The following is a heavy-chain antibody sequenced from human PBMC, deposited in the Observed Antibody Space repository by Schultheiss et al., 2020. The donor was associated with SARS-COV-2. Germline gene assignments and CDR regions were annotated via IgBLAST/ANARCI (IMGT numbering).Heavy chain of an antibody. CDR1: GFTFSTYA. CDR3: AKDRPLWDY. Sequence: GGSLRLSCAASGFTFSTYAMNWVRQAPGKGLEWVSGISGSGGNTYYAGSVKGRFTISRDNSKSTLYLQMNSLRAEDTAVYYCAKDRPLWDYWGQGTLVTVSS. V-gene: IGHV3-23*01. CDR2: ISGSGGNT. J-gene: IGHJ4*02. D-gene: IGHD3-16*01.